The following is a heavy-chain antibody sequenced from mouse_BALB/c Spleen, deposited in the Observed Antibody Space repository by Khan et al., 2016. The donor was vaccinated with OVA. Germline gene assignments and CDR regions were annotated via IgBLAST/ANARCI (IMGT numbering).Heavy chain of an antibody. CDR2: INPSNGGT. Sequence: QVQLKQSGAELVKPGASVKLSCKATGYTFTSYYMYWVKQRPGQGLEWIGEINPSNGGTNFNEKFKSKATLTVDKSSSTAYMQLSSLTSEDSAVYYCRRGGYGGFAYWGQGTLVTVSA. D-gene: IGHD3-1*01. V-gene: IGHV1S81*02. CDR3: RRGGYGGFAY. J-gene: IGHJ3*01. CDR1: GYTFTSYY.